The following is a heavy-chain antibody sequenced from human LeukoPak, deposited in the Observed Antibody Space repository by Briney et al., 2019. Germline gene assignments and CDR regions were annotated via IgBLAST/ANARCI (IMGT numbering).Heavy chain of an antibody. V-gene: IGHV3-48*04. Sequence: SGGSLRLSCAASGFTFSSYSMNWVRQAPGKGLEWVSYISSSSTTIYYADSVKGRFTISRDNSKNTLFLQMDSLRAEDTAVYYCAKVAGNYYNFDYWGQGTLVTVSS. CDR1: GFTFSSYS. J-gene: IGHJ4*02. CDR3: AKVAGNYYNFDY. CDR2: ISSSSTTI. D-gene: IGHD3-10*01.